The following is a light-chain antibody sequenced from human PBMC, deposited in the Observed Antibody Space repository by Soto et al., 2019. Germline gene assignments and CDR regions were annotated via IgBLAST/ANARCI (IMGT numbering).Light chain of an antibody. J-gene: IGKJ1*01. CDR3: QNYDTAPT. CDR1: QSVGSSY. V-gene: IGKV3-20*01. Sequence: EIVLTQSPGTLSLSAGDRATLSCRASQSVGSSYLAWYQQKPGLAPTVLIYGASSRATGIPDRFSGSGSGTDFTLTTSRLEPADFAVYYCQNYDTAPTFGQGTKVEI. CDR2: GAS.